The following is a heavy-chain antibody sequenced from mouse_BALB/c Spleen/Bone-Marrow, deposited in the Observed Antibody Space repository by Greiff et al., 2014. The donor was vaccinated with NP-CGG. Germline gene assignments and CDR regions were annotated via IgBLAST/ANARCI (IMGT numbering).Heavy chain of an antibody. Sequence: QVHVKQSGPGLVSPSQILSITCTVSGFSLTSYGVSWVRQPPGKGLEWLGVIWGDGSTNYHSALISRLSISKDNSKSQVFLKLNSLQTDDTATYYCAKYGNYYAMDYWGQGTSVTVSS. CDR3: AKYGNYYAMDY. CDR2: IWGDGST. D-gene: IGHD2-1*01. CDR1: GFSLTSYG. J-gene: IGHJ4*01. V-gene: IGHV2-3*01.